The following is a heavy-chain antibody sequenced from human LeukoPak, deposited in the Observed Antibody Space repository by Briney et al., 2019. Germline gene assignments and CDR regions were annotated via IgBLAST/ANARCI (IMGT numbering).Heavy chain of an antibody. CDR2: TSGDGGST. V-gene: IGHV3-43*02. CDR3: AKMAHYYDSSGQAFDY. J-gene: IGHJ4*02. D-gene: IGHD3-22*01. Sequence: PGGSLRLSCAASGFTFDDYAMHWVRQAPGKGLEWVSLTSGDGGSTYCADSVKGRFTISRDNSKNSLYLQMNSLRTEDTALYYCAKMAHYYDSSGQAFDYWGQGTLVTVSS. CDR1: GFTFDDYA.